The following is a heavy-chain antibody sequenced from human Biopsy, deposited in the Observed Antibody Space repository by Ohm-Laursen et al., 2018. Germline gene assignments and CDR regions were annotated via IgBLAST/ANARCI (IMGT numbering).Heavy chain of an antibody. CDR2: ISYDGSKT. Sequence: SSLRLSCAAPGFTFSNSGMHWVRQAPGKGLEWVAAISYDGSKTDYGDSVKGRLNISRDNSKNTLDLQMSSLRVEDTAVYFCAKDKGTFNFYYYGVDVWGQGTTVTVSS. CDR3: AKDKGTFNFYYYGVDV. J-gene: IGHJ6*02. V-gene: IGHV3-30*18. CDR1: GFTFSNSG. D-gene: IGHD2/OR15-2a*01.